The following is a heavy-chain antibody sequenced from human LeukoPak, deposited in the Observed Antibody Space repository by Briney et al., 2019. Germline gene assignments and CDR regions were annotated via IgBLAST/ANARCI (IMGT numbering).Heavy chain of an antibody. J-gene: IGHJ4*02. D-gene: IGHD3-22*01. CDR3: ASQDYYDSSGPSPDIDY. Sequence: PSETLSLTCTVSGGSISSSRYYWGWIRQPPGKGLEWIGSIYYSGSTYYNPSLKSRVTISVDTSKNQFSLKLSSVTAADTAVYYCASQDYYDSSGPSPDIDYWGQGTLVTVSS. CDR1: GGSISSSRYY. CDR2: IYYSGST. V-gene: IGHV4-39*07.